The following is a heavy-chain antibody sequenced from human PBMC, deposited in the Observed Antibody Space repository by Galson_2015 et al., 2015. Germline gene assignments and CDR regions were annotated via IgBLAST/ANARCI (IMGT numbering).Heavy chain of an antibody. Sequence: ATLSLPCPVSGGSISSSSYYWGWIRPPPGEGLAWIGTISYSESTYYNPSLKSRLTISVDTSKNQFSLRLSSVTATDTAVYYCASHSSGWYLGYWGQGTLVTVSS. D-gene: IGHD6-19*01. CDR3: ASHSSGWYLGY. CDR2: ISYSEST. J-gene: IGHJ4*02. V-gene: IGHV4-39*01. CDR1: GGSISSSSYY.